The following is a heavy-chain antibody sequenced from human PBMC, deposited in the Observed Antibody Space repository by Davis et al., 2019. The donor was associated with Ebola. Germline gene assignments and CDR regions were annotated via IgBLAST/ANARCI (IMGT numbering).Heavy chain of an antibody. V-gene: IGHV3-74*01. Sequence: HTGGSLRLSCAASGFTFSSYWMHWVRQVPGKGLVWVSRINADGITTSYADSVTGRFTISRDNAKKSLYLEMNSLRDEDTALYYCVKMEAGSYFQFDSWGQGTLVTVSS. D-gene: IGHD3-10*01. CDR1: GFTFSSYW. CDR3: VKMEAGSYFQFDS. CDR2: INADGITT. J-gene: IGHJ4*02.